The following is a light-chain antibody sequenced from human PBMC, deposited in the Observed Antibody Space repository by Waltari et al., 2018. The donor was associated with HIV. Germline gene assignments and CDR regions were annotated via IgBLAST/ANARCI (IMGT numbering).Light chain of an antibody. CDR2: EVS. V-gene: IGLV2-23*02. CDR3: CSYAGKSNTFLI. Sequence: QSALTQPASVSGSPGQSITISCTGTSNDVGSYNFVSWYQQHPGKAPRLIIYEVSQRPCGVSNRFAGSKSGNTASLTISGLQAEDEADYSCCSYAGKSNTFLIFGGGTKLTVL. CDR1: SNDVGSYNF. J-gene: IGLJ2*01.